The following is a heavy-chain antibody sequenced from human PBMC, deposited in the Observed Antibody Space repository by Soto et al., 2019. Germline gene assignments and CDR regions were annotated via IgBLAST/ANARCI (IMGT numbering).Heavy chain of an antibody. Sequence: LRLSCAASGFTFSSYGMHWVRQAPGKGLEWVAVIWYDGSNKYYADSVKGRFTISRDNSKNTLYLQMNSLRAEDTAVYYCARDPNYSPRYYFDYWGQGTLVTVSS. J-gene: IGHJ4*02. CDR3: ARDPNYSPRYYFDY. D-gene: IGHD4-4*01. CDR2: IWYDGSNK. V-gene: IGHV3-33*01. CDR1: GFTFSSYG.